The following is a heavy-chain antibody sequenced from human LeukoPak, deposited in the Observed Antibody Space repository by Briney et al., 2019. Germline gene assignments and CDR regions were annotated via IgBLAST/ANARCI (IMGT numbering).Heavy chain of an antibody. J-gene: IGHJ4*02. Sequence: GGSLRLSCAASGFTFSSYSMNWVRQAPGKGLEWVSSISSSSSYIYYADSVKGRFTISRDNAKNSLYLQMNSLRAEDTAVYYCARDLLHMAAPSYWGQGTLVTVS. D-gene: IGHD6-6*01. CDR1: GFTFSSYS. CDR2: ISSSSSYI. V-gene: IGHV3-21*01. CDR3: ARDLLHMAAPSY.